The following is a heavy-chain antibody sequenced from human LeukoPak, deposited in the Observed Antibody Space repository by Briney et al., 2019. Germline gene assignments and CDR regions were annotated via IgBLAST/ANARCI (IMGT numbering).Heavy chain of an antibody. CDR3: ARDFYYYGMDV. CDR1: GGSINSRSYY. CDR2: IYYSGST. J-gene: IGHJ6*02. Sequence: SETLSLTCTVSGGSINSRSYYWDWIRQPPGKGLEWIGNIYYSGSTYYNPSLKSRVTISVDTSKNQFSLNLSSVTAADTAVYYCARDFYYYGMDVWGQGTTVTVSS. V-gene: IGHV4-39*02.